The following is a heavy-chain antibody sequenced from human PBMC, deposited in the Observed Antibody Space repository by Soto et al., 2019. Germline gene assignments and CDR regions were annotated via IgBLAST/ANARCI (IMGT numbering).Heavy chain of an antibody. CDR1: GGSISSSSYY. V-gene: IGHV4-39*01. D-gene: IGHD3-10*01. CDR2: IYYSGST. J-gene: IGHJ4*02. Sequence: SETLSLTCTVSGGSISSSSYYWGWIRQPPGKGLEWIGSIYYSGSTYYNPSLKSRVTISVDTSKNQFSLKLSSVTAADTAVYYCEVKGVMVRGVALDYWGQGTLVTVSS. CDR3: EVKGVMVRGVALDY.